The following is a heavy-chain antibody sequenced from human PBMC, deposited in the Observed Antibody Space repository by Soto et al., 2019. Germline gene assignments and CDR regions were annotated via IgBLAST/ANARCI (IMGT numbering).Heavy chain of an antibody. J-gene: IGHJ6*03. V-gene: IGHV4-34*01. D-gene: IGHD2-2*01. Sequence: SATLSLTCAVYGGSFSGYYWSWIRQPPGKGLEWIGEINHSGSTNYNPSLKSRVTISVDTSKNQFSLKLSSVTAADTAVYYCARPIYCSRTASHYPSRDGLHFWPKRTTVPVS. CDR1: GGSFSGYY. CDR2: INHSGST. CDR3: ARPIYCSRTASHYPSRDGLHF.